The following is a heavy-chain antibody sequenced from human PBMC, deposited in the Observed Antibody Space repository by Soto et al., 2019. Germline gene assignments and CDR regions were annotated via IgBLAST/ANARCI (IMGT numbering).Heavy chain of an antibody. Sequence: SGPTLVNPTQTLTLTCTFSGFSLSTSGMCVSWIRQPPGKALEWLALIDWDDDKYYSTSLKTRLTISKDTSKNQVVLTMTNMDPVDTVTYYCARIEWLQMAKAFDIWGQGTMVTVS. CDR1: GFSLSTSGMC. J-gene: IGHJ3*02. V-gene: IGHV2-70*01. CDR2: IDWDDDK. D-gene: IGHD5-12*01. CDR3: ARIEWLQMAKAFDI.